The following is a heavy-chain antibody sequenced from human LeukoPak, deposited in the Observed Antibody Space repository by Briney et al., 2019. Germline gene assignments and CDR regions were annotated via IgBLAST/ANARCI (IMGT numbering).Heavy chain of an antibody. J-gene: IGHJ3*02. D-gene: IGHD7-27*01. CDR3: ARGLWASDSFDI. Sequence: SQTLSLTCAISGDSVSSNSAAWNWIRQSPSRGLEWLGRTYYRSKWYNDYAVSVKGRITINPDTSNDQFSLQLNSATPEDTAVYYCARGLWASDSFDIWGQGTMVTVSS. CDR2: TYYRSKWYN. CDR1: GDSVSSNSAA. V-gene: IGHV6-1*01.